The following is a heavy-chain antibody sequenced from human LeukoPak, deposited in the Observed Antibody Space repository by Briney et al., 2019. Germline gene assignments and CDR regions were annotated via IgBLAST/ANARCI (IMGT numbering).Heavy chain of an antibody. J-gene: IGHJ4*02. CDR2: ISWNTGSI. Sequence: PGGSLRLSCAASGFTFGDYAMHWVRQAPGKGLEWVSGISWNTGSIGYADSVKGRFTISRDNAKNSLYLQMNSLRTEDMALYYCAKGSAMVTDLPFFDYWGQGTLVTVSS. D-gene: IGHD5-18*01. CDR1: GFTFGDYA. V-gene: IGHV3-9*03. CDR3: AKGSAMVTDLPFFDY.